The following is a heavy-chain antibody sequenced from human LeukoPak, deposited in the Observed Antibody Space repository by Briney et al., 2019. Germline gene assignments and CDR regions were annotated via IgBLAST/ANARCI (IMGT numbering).Heavy chain of an antibody. CDR2: INPNSGGT. V-gene: IGHV1-2*02. J-gene: IGHJ5*02. CDR1: GYTFTGYY. D-gene: IGHD2-2*01. Sequence: ASVKVSCKASGYTFTGYYMHWVRQAPGQGLEWMGWINPNSGGTNYAQKFQGRVTMTRDTSISTAYMELSRLRSDDTAVYYCAREYCSSTSCSIRNWFDPWGQGTLVTVSS. CDR3: AREYCSSTSCSIRNWFDP.